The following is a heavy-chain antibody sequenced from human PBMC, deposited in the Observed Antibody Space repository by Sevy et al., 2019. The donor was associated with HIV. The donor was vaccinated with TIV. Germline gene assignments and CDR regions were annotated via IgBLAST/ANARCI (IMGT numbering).Heavy chain of an antibody. V-gene: IGHV3-21*01. CDR1: GFTFSSYS. CDR2: ISSSSSYI. Sequence: GGSLRLSCAASGFTFSSYSMNWVRQAPGKGLEWVSSISSSSSYIYYADSVKGRFTISRDNAKNSLYLQMNSRRAEDTAVYYCARNYDSSGYLMAWFDPWGQGTLVTVSS. J-gene: IGHJ5*02. D-gene: IGHD3-22*01. CDR3: ARNYDSSGYLMAWFDP.